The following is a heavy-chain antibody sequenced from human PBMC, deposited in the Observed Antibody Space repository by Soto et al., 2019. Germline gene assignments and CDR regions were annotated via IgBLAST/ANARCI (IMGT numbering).Heavy chain of an antibody. CDR1: GGSISSGGYS. D-gene: IGHD3-9*01. V-gene: IGHV4-30-2*01. Sequence: SETLSLTCAVSGGSISSGGYSWSWIRQPTGKGLEWIGYIYHSGSTYYNPSLKSRVTISVDRSKNQFSLKLSSVTAADTAVYYCARSYLTPNWFDPWGQGTLVTVCS. CDR3: ARSYLTPNWFDP. CDR2: IYHSGST. J-gene: IGHJ5*02.